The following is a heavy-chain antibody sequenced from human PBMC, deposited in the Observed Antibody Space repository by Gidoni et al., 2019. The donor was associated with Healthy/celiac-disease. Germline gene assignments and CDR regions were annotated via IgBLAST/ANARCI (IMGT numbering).Heavy chain of an antibody. CDR3: ARDRGGSYRGFDY. D-gene: IGHD1-26*01. CDR2: IYYSGST. CDR1: GGSISSGGYY. V-gene: IGHV4-31*03. J-gene: IGHJ4*02. Sequence: TCTVSGGSISSGGYYWSWIRQHPGKGLEWIGYIYYSGSTYYNPSLKSRVTISVDTSKNQFSLKLSSVTAADTAVYYCARDRGGSYRGFDYWGQGTLVTVSS.